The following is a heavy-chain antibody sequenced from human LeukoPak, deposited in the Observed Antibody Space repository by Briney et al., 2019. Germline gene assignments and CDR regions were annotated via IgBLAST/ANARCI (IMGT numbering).Heavy chain of an antibody. CDR1: GGSISSSSYY. Sequence: PSETLSLTCTVSGGSISSSSYYWGWIRQPPGKGLEWLGSIYYSGSTYYNPSLKSRVTISVDTSKNQFSLKLSSVTAADTAVYYCARLASITMIVVVITSDAFDIWGQGTMVTVSS. CDR3: ARLASITMIVVVITSDAFDI. V-gene: IGHV4-39*01. D-gene: IGHD3-22*01. CDR2: IYYSGST. J-gene: IGHJ3*02.